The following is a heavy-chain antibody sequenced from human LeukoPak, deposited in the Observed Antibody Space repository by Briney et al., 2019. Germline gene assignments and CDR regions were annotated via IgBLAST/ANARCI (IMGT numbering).Heavy chain of an antibody. CDR1: AFTFGSYG. J-gene: IGHJ4*02. D-gene: IGHD4-23*01. Sequence: GGSLTLPGEPSAFTFGSYGMSWVGQAPGKGLEWVAKVKEDVGEINYADFVKCRFTISRDKAKNSLPLQMNSLRVEHTAVYYCARERGYSTFNYWGQRTLVTVSS. CDR3: ARERGYSTFNY. V-gene: IGHV3-7*01. CDR2: VKEDVGEI.